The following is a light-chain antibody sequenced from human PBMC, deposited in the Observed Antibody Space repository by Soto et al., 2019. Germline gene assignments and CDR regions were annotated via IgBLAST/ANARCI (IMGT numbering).Light chain of an antibody. CDR3: QQYSNWPT. Sequence: EIVMTQSPATLSVSPGERATLSCRASQSVSRNLAWYQQRPGQAPRLLISGASTRATGIAARFSGSGSGREFTLTISSLQSEDSALHYCQQYSNWPTFGQGTRLEIK. CDR2: GAS. V-gene: IGKV3-15*01. CDR1: QSVSRN. J-gene: IGKJ5*01.